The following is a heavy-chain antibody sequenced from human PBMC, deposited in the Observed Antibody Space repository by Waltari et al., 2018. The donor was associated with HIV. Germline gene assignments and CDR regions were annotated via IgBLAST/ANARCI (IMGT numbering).Heavy chain of an antibody. Sequence: EVQLWDSGGGLVQPGGYLKLSCVASGFDFNIFDMNWVRQAPGKGLEWVSGIGGSGTKTFYADSVKGRFTISRDSSKNTLYLQMNSLRAEDTAVYYCAKTKGYDYGFYFDSWGQGTLVSVSS. J-gene: IGHJ4*02. D-gene: IGHD5-18*01. CDR2: IGGSGTKT. CDR1: GFDFNIFD. CDR3: AKTKGYDYGFYFDS. V-gene: IGHV3-23*01.